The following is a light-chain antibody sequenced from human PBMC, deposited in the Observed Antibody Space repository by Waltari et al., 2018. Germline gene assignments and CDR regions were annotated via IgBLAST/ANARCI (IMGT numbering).Light chain of an antibody. CDR3: CSYAGSYTWV. V-gene: IGLV2-11*01. CDR1: TGAVGGITY. Sequence: QSALTPPRSVSAAPGQPVTTSCPGTTGAVGGITYVSWYQQPPGKAPKDVIYDLSRRPSGVPDRFSGSRSANTASLTISGLQAEDEADYYCCSYAGSYTWVFGGGTKVTVL. CDR2: DLS. J-gene: IGLJ3*02.